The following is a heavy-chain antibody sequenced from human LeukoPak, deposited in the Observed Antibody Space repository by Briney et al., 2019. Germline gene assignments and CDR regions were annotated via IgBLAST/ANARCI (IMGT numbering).Heavy chain of an antibody. CDR3: ARVTGYMIEDYFDY. CDR2: IYYGGST. V-gene: IGHV4-39*07. D-gene: IGHD3-22*01. CDR1: GGSISSSSYY. J-gene: IGHJ4*02. Sequence: PSETLSLTCTVSGGSISSSSYYWGWIRQPPGKGLEWIGSIYYGGSTYYNPSLKSRVTISVDTSKNQFSLKLSSVTAADTAVYYCARVTGYMIEDYFDYWGQGTLVTVSS.